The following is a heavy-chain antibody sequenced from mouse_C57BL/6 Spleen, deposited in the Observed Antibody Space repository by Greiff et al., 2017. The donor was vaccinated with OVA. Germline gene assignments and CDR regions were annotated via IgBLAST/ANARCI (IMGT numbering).Heavy chain of an antibody. CDR1: GYSITSGYY. CDR3: ARGDYGRGFAY. V-gene: IGHV3-6*01. J-gene: IGHJ3*01. D-gene: IGHD1-1*01. Sequence: EVKLQESGPGLVKPSQSLSLTCSVTGYSITSGYYWNWIRQFPGNKLEWMGYISYDGSNNYNPSLKNRISITRDTSKNQFFLKLNSVTTEDTATYYCARGDYGRGFAYWGQGTLVTVSA. CDR2: ISYDGSN.